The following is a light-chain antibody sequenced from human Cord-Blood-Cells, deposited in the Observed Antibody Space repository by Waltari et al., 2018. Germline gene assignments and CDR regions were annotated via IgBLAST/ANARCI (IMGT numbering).Light chain of an antibody. Sequence: QSALTQPASVSGSPGQSITISCTGTSSDVGGYNYVSWYQQHPGKAPKPMIYDVSKRPAGVSERFAGPKCGNTASLTISGLQAEDEADYYCSSYTSSSTYVFGTGTKVTVL. V-gene: IGLV2-14*01. CDR2: DVS. J-gene: IGLJ1*01. CDR3: SSYTSSSTYV. CDR1: SSDVGGYNY.